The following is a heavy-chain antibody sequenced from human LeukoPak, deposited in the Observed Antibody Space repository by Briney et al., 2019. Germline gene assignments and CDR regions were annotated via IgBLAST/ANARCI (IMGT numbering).Heavy chain of an antibody. D-gene: IGHD2-2*01. CDR1: GGSISSGGYY. CDR3: ARISGSTSYSFDY. CDR2: IYHSGST. J-gene: IGHJ4*02. V-gene: IGHV4-30-2*01. Sequence: SETLSLTCTVSGGSISSGGYYWSWIRQPPGKGLEWIGYIYHSGSTYYNPSLKSRVTISVDRSKNQFSLKLSSVTAADTAVYYCARISGSTSYSFDYWGQGTLVTVSS.